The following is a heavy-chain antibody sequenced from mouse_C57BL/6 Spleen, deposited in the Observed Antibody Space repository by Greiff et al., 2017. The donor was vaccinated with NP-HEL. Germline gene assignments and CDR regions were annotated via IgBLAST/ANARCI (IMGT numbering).Heavy chain of an antibody. J-gene: IGHJ4*01. CDR3: ARGSSYWNYYAMDY. Sequence: DVQLQESGGGLVKPGGSLKLSCAASGFTFSDYGMHWVRQAPEKGLEWVAYISSGSSTIYYADTVKGRFTISRDNAKNTLFLQMTSLRSEDTAMYYCARGSSYWNYYAMDYWGQGTSVTVSS. V-gene: IGHV5-17*01. D-gene: IGHD1-1*01. CDR2: ISSGSSTI. CDR1: GFTFSDYG.